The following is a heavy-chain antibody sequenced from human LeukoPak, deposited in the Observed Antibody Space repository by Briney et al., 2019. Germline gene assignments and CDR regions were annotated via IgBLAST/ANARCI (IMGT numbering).Heavy chain of an antibody. J-gene: IGHJ4*02. D-gene: IGHD1-1*01. V-gene: IGHV3-7*03. CDR2: LNPEGYDK. CDR1: GFTFTAYW. CDR3: AADRGHNTFDY. Sequence: PWGSLRLSCAASGFTFTAYWMSWVRQAPGKGLEWLAVLNPEGYDKYYLDSVKGRFTVSRDNAKNTFYLQLNSLRDEDTAVYYCAADRGHNTFDYWGLGTLVAVSS.